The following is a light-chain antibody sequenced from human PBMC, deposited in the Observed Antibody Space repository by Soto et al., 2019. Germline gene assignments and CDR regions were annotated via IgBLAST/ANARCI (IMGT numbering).Light chain of an antibody. CDR1: SSDVGAYNF. CDR3: SSFTTSNTWM. Sequence: SALTQPASVSGSPGQSITISCAGTSSDVGAYNFVSWYQQHPGNAPKLMIYEVSNRPSGVSDRFSGSKSGNTASLTISGLQAEDEADYYCSSFTTSNTWMFGGGTKVTVL. V-gene: IGLV2-14*01. J-gene: IGLJ3*02. CDR2: EVS.